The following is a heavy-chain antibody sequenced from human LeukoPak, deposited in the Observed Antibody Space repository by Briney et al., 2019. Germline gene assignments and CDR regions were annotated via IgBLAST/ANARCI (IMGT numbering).Heavy chain of an antibody. V-gene: IGHV3-21*01. D-gene: IGHD2-15*01. J-gene: IGHJ4*02. CDR2: ISSSSSYI. CDR3: ASPSCSGGSCYMRSFDY. CDR1: GFTFSSYS. Sequence: TGGSLRLSCAASGFTFSSYSMSWVRQAPGKGLEWVSSISSSSSYIYYADSVKGRFTISRDNAKNSLYLQMNSLRAEDTAVYYCASPSCSGGSCYMRSFDYWGQGTLVTVSS.